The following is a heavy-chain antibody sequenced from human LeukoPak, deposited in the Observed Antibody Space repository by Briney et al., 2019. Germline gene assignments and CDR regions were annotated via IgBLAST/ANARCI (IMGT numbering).Heavy chain of an antibody. D-gene: IGHD2-2*01. CDR3: ARDPAYCSSTSCSLGY. CDR2: IIPILGIA. V-gene: IGHV1-69*04. Sequence: GASVKVSCKASGGTFSSCAISWVRQAPGQGLEWMGRIIPILGIANYAQKFQGRVTVTADKSTSTAYMELSSLRSEDTAVYYCARDPAYCSSTSCSLGYWGQGTLVTVSS. CDR1: GGTFSSCA. J-gene: IGHJ4*02.